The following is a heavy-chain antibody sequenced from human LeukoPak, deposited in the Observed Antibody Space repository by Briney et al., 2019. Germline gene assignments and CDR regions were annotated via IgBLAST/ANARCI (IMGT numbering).Heavy chain of an antibody. D-gene: IGHD6-19*01. CDR1: GLIVSSNY. CDR2: LYSGGSI. CDR3: ARGIAVADTGFFDY. V-gene: IGHV3-66*01. Sequence: GGSLRLSCAASGLIVSSNYMSWVRQAPGKGLEWVSALYSGGSIYYADSVKGRFTISRDNSKSTLYLQMNSLRVENTAVYYCARGIAVADTGFFDYWGQGTLVTVSS. J-gene: IGHJ4*02.